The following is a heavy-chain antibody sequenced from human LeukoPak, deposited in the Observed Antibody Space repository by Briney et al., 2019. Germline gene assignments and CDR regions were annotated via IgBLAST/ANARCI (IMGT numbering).Heavy chain of an antibody. J-gene: IGHJ3*02. V-gene: IGHV1-18*01. CDR2: ISAYNGNT. CDR3: ARVRGSYGDAFDI. CDR1: GYTFTSYG. D-gene: IGHD1-26*01. Sequence: ASVKVSCKASGYTFTSYGISWVRQAPGQGLEWMGWISAYNGNTNYAQKFQGRVTITRNTSISTAYMELSSLRSEDTAVYYCARVRGSYGDAFDIWGQGTMVTVSS.